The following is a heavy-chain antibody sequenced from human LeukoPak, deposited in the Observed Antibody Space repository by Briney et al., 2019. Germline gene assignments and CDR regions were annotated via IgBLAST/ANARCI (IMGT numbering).Heavy chain of an antibody. J-gene: IGHJ4*02. Sequence: GGSLRLSCAASGFTFSTYGMHWVRQAPGKGLEGVAEIWYDGSNKYYADSVKGRFTISRDNSKNTLYLQMNSLRAEDTAVYYCARGYCSNGICYEGEYYFDYWGQGTLVTVSS. V-gene: IGHV3-33*01. D-gene: IGHD2-8*01. CDR1: GFTFSTYG. CDR2: IWYDGSNK. CDR3: ARGYCSNGICYEGEYYFDY.